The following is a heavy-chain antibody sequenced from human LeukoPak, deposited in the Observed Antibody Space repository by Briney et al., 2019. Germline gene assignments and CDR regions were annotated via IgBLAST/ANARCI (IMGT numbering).Heavy chain of an antibody. D-gene: IGHD1-26*01. CDR3: ARGGYGASTPYYMDV. J-gene: IGHJ6*03. CDR1: GFTFSSYA. CDR2: ISSNVGST. V-gene: IGHV3-64*01. Sequence: GGSLRLSCAASGFTFSSYAMNWVRQAPGKGLEYVSAISSNVGSTYYANSVKGRSTISRDNSKNTLYLQMGSLRAEDMAVYYCARGGYGASTPYYMDVWGKGTTGTVSS.